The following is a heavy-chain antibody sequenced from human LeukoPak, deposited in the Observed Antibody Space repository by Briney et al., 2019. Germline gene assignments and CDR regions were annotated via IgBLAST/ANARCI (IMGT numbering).Heavy chain of an antibody. CDR2: INSDGSST. CDR1: GFTLSPYW. D-gene: IGHD2-2*01. V-gene: IGHV3-74*01. J-gene: IGHJ4*02. CDR3: ARARCSRTSCNTESDY. Sequence: GGSLRLSCAASGFTLSPYWMHWVRQAPEKGLVWVSRINSDGSSTTYADSVKGRFTISRDNTKNTLYLQMNILRDEDTAVYYCARARCSRTSCNTESDYWGQGTLVTVSS.